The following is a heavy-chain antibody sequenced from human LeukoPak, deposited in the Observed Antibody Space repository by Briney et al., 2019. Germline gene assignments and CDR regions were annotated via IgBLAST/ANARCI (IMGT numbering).Heavy chain of an antibody. CDR2: ISGSGGST. J-gene: IGHJ4*02. V-gene: IGHV3-23*01. CDR3: AKTWELLPRRGLDY. D-gene: IGHD1-26*01. Sequence: GGSLRLSCAASGFTFSSYAMSWVRQAPGKGLEWVSAISGSGGSTYYADSVKGRFTISRDNSKNTLYLQMNSLRAEDTAVYYCAKTWELLPRRGLDYWGQGTLVTVSS. CDR1: GFTFSSYA.